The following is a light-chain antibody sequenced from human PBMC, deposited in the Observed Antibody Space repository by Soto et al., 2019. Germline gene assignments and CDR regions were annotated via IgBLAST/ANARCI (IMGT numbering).Light chain of an antibody. CDR2: AAS. J-gene: IGKJ4*01. CDR1: QGSSSY. V-gene: IGKV1-9*01. CDR3: QQLNTYPFT. Sequence: DIQLTQSPSFLSASVGDRVTITCRASQGSSSYLAWYQQKPGKAPKLLIYAASTLQSGVPSRFSGSESGTEFTLTISSLQPEDFATYYCQQLNTYPFTFGGGTKVEIK.